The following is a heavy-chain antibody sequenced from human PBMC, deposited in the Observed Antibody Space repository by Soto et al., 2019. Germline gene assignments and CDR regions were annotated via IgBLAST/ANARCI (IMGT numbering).Heavy chain of an antibody. J-gene: IGHJ6*02. V-gene: IGHV1-69*13. CDR2: IIPIFGTA. Sequence: ASVKVSCKASGGTFSSYAISWVRQAPGQGLEWMGGIIPIFGTANYAQKFQGRVTITADESTSTAYMELSSLRSEDTAVYYCARSFQQLASYYGMDVWGQVTTVTVSS. CDR3: ARSFQQLASYYGMDV. CDR1: GGTFSSYA. D-gene: IGHD6-13*01.